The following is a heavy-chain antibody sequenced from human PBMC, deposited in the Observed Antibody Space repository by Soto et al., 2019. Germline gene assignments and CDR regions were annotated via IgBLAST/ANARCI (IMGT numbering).Heavy chain of an antibody. J-gene: IGHJ3*02. D-gene: IGHD3-22*01. CDR3: ASGGSYYYASSGSAFDI. Sequence: ASVKVSCKASGYTFTSYGISWVRQAPGQGLEWMGWISAYNGNTNYAQKLQGRVTMTTDTSTSTAYMELRSLRSDDTAVYYCASGGSYYYASSGSAFDIWGRGTMVTVSS. CDR1: GYTFTSYG. CDR2: ISAYNGNT. V-gene: IGHV1-18*01.